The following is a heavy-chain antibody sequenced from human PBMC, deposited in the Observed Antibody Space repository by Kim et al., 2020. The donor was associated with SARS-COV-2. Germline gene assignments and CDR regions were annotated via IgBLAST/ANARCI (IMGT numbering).Heavy chain of an antibody. D-gene: IGHD6-13*01. CDR3: ARTRGKAAAGRNYYFDY. CDR2: ISGSGGST. V-gene: IGHV3-23*01. Sequence: GGSLRLSCAVSGFTFSTYAMSWVRQAPGKGLEWVSVISGSGGSTYYADSVKGRFIISRDNSKNTLYLQMNSLRAEDMAVYYCARTRGKAAAGRNYYFDYWGQGTLVTASS. J-gene: IGHJ4*02. CDR1: GFTFSTYA.